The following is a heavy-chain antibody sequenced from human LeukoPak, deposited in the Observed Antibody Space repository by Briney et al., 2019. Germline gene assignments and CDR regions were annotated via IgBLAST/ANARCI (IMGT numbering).Heavy chain of an antibody. CDR2: IIPIFGTA. D-gene: IGHD5-12*01. CDR3: ARDRDSGYDYNYYYYMDV. CDR1: GGTFSSYA. Sequence: SVKVSCKASGGTFSSYAISWVRQAPGQGLEWMGGIIPIFGTANYAQKFQGRVTITADESTSTAYMELSSLRSEDTAVYYCARDRDSGYDYNYYYYMDVWGKGTTVTVSS. V-gene: IGHV1-69*13. J-gene: IGHJ6*03.